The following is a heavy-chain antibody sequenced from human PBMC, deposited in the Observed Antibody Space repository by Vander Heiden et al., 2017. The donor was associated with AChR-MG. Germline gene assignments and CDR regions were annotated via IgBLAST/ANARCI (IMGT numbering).Heavy chain of an antibody. D-gene: IGHD2-15*01. CDR3: AKDTAGRSLYYYGMDV. CDR2: ISYDGSNK. J-gene: IGHJ6*02. CDR1: GFTSSSYG. Sequence: QVQLVESGGGVVQPGRSLRLSCAASGFTSSSYGMHWVRQAPGKGLEWVAVISYDGSNKYYADSVKGRFTISRDNSKNTLYLQMNSLRAEDTAVYYCAKDTAGRSLYYYGMDVWGQGTTVTVSS. V-gene: IGHV3-30*18.